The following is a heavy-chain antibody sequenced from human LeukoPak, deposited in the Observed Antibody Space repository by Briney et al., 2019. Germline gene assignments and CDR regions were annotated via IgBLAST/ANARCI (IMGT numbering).Heavy chain of an antibody. Sequence: SVKVSCKASGGTFSSYDISWVRQAPGQGLGWMGRIIPIFGTANYAQKFQGRVTITTDESTSTAYMELSSLRSEDTAVYYCARPSITIFGVDHGAFDIWGQGTMVTVSS. D-gene: IGHD3-3*01. CDR1: GGTFSSYD. J-gene: IGHJ3*02. CDR2: IIPIFGTA. V-gene: IGHV1-69*05. CDR3: ARPSITIFGVDHGAFDI.